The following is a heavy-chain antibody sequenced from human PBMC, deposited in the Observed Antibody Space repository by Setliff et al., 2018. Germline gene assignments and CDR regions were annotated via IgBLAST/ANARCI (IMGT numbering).Heavy chain of an antibody. V-gene: IGHV4-38-2*01. D-gene: IGHD2-15*01. CDR1: GSSISNDYY. CDR3: ARDVTGSHSVGLDS. Sequence: SETLSLTCGVSGSSISNDYYWGWIRQPPGRGLEWIGRIYTSGSTNYNPSLRSRVTISAETSKNQFYLKVSSVRAADTSVYYCARDVTGSHSVGLDSWGQGTLVTVS. J-gene: IGHJ4*02. CDR2: IYTSGST.